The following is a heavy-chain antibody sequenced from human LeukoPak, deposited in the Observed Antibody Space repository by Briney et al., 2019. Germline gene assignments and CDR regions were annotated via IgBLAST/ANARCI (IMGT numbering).Heavy chain of an antibody. CDR2: IIPIFGTA. D-gene: IGHD5-12*01. CDR3: GGGYDTDYYYYMDV. V-gene: IGHV1-69*01. J-gene: IGHJ6*03. Sequence: GASVKVSCKASGGTFSSYAISWVRQAPGQGLEWMGGIIPIFGTANYAQKFQGRVTITADESTSTAYMELSSLRSEDTAVYYCGGGYDTDYYYYMDVWGKGTTVTVSS. CDR1: GGTFSSYA.